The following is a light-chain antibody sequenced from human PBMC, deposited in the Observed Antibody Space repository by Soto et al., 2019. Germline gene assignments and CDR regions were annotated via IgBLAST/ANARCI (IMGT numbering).Light chain of an antibody. V-gene: IGKV3-15*01. CDR2: GAS. CDR3: QQYNNWPQT. Sequence: EMVMTQSPATLSVSPGERATLSCRASQSISSNLAWYQHKPGQAPRLLIYGASTRATAVPARFSGSGSGTEFTLTISSLQSEDFAVYYCQQYNNWPQTFGQGTKVDIK. CDR1: QSISSN. J-gene: IGKJ1*01.